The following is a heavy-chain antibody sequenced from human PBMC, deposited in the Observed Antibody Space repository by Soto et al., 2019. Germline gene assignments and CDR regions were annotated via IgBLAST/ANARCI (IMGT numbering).Heavy chain of an antibody. CDR3: AKGRVDGRSQRYSYGMGV. Sequence: EEQLLESGGGLVQSGGSLRVSCVASAFTFINYGLTWVRQAPGKGLEWVSAISGSGDRTYYADSVKGRFTVSRDNSNNVLYLQMNSLRADDTAVYYCAKGRVDGRSQRYSYGMGVWGQGTTVTVSS. J-gene: IGHJ6*02. CDR2: ISGSGDRT. CDR1: AFTFINYG. D-gene: IGHD2-15*01. V-gene: IGHV3-23*01.